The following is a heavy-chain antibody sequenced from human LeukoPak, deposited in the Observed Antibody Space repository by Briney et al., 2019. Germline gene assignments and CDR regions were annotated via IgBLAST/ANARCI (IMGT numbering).Heavy chain of an antibody. CDR1: GGSISSYY. Sequence: SETLSLTCTVSGGSISSYYWNWIRQPPGKGLEWIGYIYYTGSTNYNPSLKSRVTISVDTSKNQFSLKLTSVTAADTAVYYCARTLSFDGYSDYWGQGTLVTVSS. CDR3: ARTLSFDGYSDY. CDR2: IYYTGST. V-gene: IGHV4-59*01. J-gene: IGHJ4*02. D-gene: IGHD5-24*01.